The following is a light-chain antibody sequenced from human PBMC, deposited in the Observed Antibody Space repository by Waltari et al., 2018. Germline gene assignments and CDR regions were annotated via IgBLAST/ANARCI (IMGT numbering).Light chain of an antibody. J-gene: IGKJ1*01. V-gene: IGKV3-15*01. CDR3: QQYNNWPPWT. CDR2: GAS. CDR1: QSVRNN. Sequence: EIVMTQSPATLSVSPGERATLSCRASQSVRNNLVWYQQKPGQAPRLLIYGASTRVTGIPARISGSGSGTEFTLTISSLQYEDFAVYYCQQYNNWPPWTFGQGTKVEIK.